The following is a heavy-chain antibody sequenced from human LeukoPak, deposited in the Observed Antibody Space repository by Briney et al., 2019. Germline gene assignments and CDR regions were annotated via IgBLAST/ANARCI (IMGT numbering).Heavy chain of an antibody. CDR1: GGSISSNNW. V-gene: IGHV4-4*01. D-gene: IGHD3-10*01. J-gene: IGHJ4*02. Sequence: SETLSLTCAVSGGSISSNNWWSWVRQPPGKGLEWFGEIYHGGSTNYNPSLKSRIAMSVDRSRNQFSLQLSSVTAADTAVYCCAKGEDYGSGTVHFASWGQGTLVTVSS. CDR2: IYHGGST. CDR3: AKGEDYGSGTVHFAS.